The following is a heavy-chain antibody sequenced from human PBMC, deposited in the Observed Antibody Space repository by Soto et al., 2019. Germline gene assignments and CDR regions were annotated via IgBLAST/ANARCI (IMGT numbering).Heavy chain of an antibody. CDR1: GYTFTSYG. V-gene: IGHV1-18*01. J-gene: IGHJ6*02. CDR3: ASGVHRSLGYYYGMDV. CDR2: ISAYNGNT. Sequence: QVQLVQSGAEVKKPGASVKVSCKASGYTFTSYGISWVRQAPGQGLEWMGWISAYNGNTNYAQKLQGRVTMTTDTXTXRAYMELRSLRSDDTAVYYCASGVHRSLGYYYGMDVWGQGTTVTVSS. D-gene: IGHD2-15*01.